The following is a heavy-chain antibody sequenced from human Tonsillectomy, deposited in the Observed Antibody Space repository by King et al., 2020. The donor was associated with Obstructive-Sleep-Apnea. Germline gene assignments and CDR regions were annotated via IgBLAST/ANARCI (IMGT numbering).Heavy chain of an antibody. D-gene: IGHD5-18*01. V-gene: IGHV2-70*11. CDR1: WFSLRASVMG. CDR2: IDWEGAK. Sequence: RVTLKESGPALVKPTQTPTLTCTFSWFSLRASVMGVAWIRQPPGEALWWLTRIDWEGAKDYSTSLNTRLTIHNDTSKNQVVLKLTHMDPVDSGTYHCERTLWDTVMDPYFDYWGQGTLVTVSS. CDR3: ERTLWDTVMDPYFDY. J-gene: IGHJ4*02.